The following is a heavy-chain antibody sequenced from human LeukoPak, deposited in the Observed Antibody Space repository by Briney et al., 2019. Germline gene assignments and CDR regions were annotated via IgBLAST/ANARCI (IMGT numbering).Heavy chain of an antibody. Sequence: GGSLRLSCAASGFIFSDYIMHWLRQAPGRGLEWVALISHDAGNKHFADSVKGRFTISRDNSKNTMYLEMNDVRPDDSAMYYCARERGSSGSAGWFDLWGQGTPVTVSS. CDR3: ARERGSSGSAGWFDL. CDR2: ISHDAGNK. V-gene: IGHV3-30-3*01. D-gene: IGHD3-22*01. J-gene: IGHJ5*02. CDR1: GFIFSDYI.